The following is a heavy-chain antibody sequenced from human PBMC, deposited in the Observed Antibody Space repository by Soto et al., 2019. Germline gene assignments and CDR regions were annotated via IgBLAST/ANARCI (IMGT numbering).Heavy chain of an antibody. CDR1: GFTFSTYA. CDR2: ISGSGGST. V-gene: IGHV3-23*01. CDR3: AKDTTYSSRWVPFDY. J-gene: IGHJ4*02. Sequence: GGSLRLSCAASGFTFSTYAMSWVRQAPGRGLEWVSAISGSGGSTYYEDSVKGRFTISRDNSKNTLYLQMNSLRAEDTAVYYCAKDTTYSSRWVPFDYWGQGTLVTVSS. D-gene: IGHD6-13*01.